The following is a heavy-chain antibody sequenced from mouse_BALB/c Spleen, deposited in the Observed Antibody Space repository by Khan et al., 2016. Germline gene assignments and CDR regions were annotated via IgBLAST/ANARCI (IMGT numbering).Heavy chain of an antibody. CDR2: IYPGDGDT. CDR3: ADALFVY. J-gene: IGHJ3*01. CDR1: GYTSANYW. Sequence: QVQLKQSGAELARPGASVRLSCKASGYTSANYWMQWVKQRPGQGLEWIGSIYPGDGDTRYSQKFKDKATLTADKSSSSAYMQLRSVASEDSAVYYCADALFVYWGQGTLVTVSA. V-gene: IGHV1-87*01.